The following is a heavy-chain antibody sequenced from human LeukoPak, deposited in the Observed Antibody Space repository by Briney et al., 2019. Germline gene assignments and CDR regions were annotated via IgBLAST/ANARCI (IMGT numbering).Heavy chain of an antibody. CDR1: GGTFSSYA. CDR3: ARGTYYYDSSGYSPPYNWFDP. Sequence: SVKVSCKASGGTFSSYAISWVRQAPGQGLEWMGGIIPIFGTANYAQKFQGRVTITTDESTSTAYMELSSLRSEDTAVYYCARGTYYYDSSGYSPPYNWFDPWGQGTLVTVSS. V-gene: IGHV1-69*05. J-gene: IGHJ5*02. CDR2: IIPIFGTA. D-gene: IGHD3-22*01.